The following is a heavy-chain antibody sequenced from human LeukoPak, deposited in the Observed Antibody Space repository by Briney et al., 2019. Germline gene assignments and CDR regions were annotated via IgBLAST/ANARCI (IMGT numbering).Heavy chain of an antibody. CDR1: GFTFSSYT. J-gene: IGHJ4*02. CDR3: TRNGRSLDY. V-gene: IGHV3-23*01. Sequence: GGPVRLSCGASGFTFSSYTMRGLRRAPGKGLEWVSGINGSGGSTYYADSVKGRFTISRDNAKNTLYLQMSSLRAEDTAVYYCTRNGRSLDYWGQGTLVTVSS. CDR2: INGSGGST. D-gene: IGHD2-15*01.